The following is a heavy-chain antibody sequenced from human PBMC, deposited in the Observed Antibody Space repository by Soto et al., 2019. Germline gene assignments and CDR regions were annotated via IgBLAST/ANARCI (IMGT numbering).Heavy chain of an antibody. CDR3: ASLYCISTSCYPYYYYGMDV. Sequence: SVKVSCKASGGTFSSYAISWVRQAPGQGLEWMGGIIPIFGTANYAQKFQGRVTITADESTSTAYMELSSLRSEDTAVYYCASLYCISTSCYPYYYYGMDVWGQGTTVTVS. CDR2: IIPIFGTA. J-gene: IGHJ6*02. V-gene: IGHV1-69*13. CDR1: GGTFSSYA. D-gene: IGHD2-2*01.